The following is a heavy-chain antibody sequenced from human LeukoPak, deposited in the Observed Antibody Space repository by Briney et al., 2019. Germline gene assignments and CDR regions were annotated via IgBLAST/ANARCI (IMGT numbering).Heavy chain of an antibody. D-gene: IGHD3-22*01. CDR2: VSAYNGNT. Sequence: GASVKVSCRASGYTFTSYGITWVRQAPGQGLEWMGWVSAYNGNTDYAQNLQGRVAMTTDTSTSTTYMELRSLRSDDTAVYYCARDGFYYDSSGYPLTWGQGTLVTVSS. J-gene: IGHJ5*02. V-gene: IGHV1-18*01. CDR1: GYTFTSYG. CDR3: ARDGFYYDSSGYPLT.